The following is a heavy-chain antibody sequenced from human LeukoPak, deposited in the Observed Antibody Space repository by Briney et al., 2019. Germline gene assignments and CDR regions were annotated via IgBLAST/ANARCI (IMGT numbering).Heavy chain of an antibody. Sequence: SETLSLTCTVSGGSISSSSYYWGWIRQPPGKGLEWIGSIYYSGSTYYNPSLKSRVTISVDTSKNQFSLKLSSVTAADTAVYYCARRIVSYYDRSFDYWGQGTLVTVSS. CDR1: GGSISSSSYY. J-gene: IGHJ4*02. CDR2: IYYSGST. V-gene: IGHV4-39*01. D-gene: IGHD3-22*01. CDR3: ARRIVSYYDRSFDY.